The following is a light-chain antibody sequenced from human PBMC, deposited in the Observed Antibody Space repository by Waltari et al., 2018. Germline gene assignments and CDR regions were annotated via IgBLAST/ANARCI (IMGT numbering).Light chain of an antibody. CDR2: DVS. CDR3: SSYTSSWV. CDR1: SSDVGGYNY. V-gene: IGLV2-14*03. Sequence: QSALTQPASVSGSPGQSIPISCPGTSSDVGGYNYVAWYQQHPGKAPKLMIYDVSNRPSGVSNRFSGSKSGNTASLTISGLQAEDEADYYCSSYTSSWVFGGGTKLTVL. J-gene: IGLJ3*02.